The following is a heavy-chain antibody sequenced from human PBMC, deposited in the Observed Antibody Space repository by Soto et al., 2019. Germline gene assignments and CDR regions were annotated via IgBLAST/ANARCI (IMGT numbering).Heavy chain of an antibody. CDR2: IYYSGST. V-gene: IGHV4-31*02. Sequence: WTWIRQPPGKGLEWIGYIYYSGSTYYNPSLKSRVTISVDTSKNQFSLKLSSVTAADTAVYYCVKSYYNVNAMDVWGQGTTVTVSS. J-gene: IGHJ6*02. D-gene: IGHD3-10*01. CDR3: VKSYYNVNAMDV.